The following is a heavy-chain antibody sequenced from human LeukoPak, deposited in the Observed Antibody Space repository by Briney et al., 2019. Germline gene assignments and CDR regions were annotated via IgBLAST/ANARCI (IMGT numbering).Heavy chain of an antibody. Sequence: GGSLRLSCAASGFSFSSYGMSWVRQAPGTGLEWVSAITGSTRSTYYADSVKGRFTISRDNSKNTLYLQMNSLRAEDTAVYYCAKWLYRYYYDSSGYYFDYWGQGTLVTVSS. CDR1: GFSFSSYG. CDR2: ITGSTRST. J-gene: IGHJ4*02. D-gene: IGHD3-22*01. CDR3: AKWLYRYYYDSSGYYFDY. V-gene: IGHV3-23*01.